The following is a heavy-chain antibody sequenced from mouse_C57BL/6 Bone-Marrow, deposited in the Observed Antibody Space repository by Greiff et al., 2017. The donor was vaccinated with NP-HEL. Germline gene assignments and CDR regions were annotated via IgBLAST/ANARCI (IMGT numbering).Heavy chain of an antibody. D-gene: IGHD2-1*01. V-gene: IGHV1-62-2*01. Sequence: VKLQESGAELVKPGASVKLSCKASGYTFTEYTIHWVKQRSGQGLEWIGWFYPGSGSIKYNEKFKDKATLTADKSSSTVYMELSRLTSEDSAVYFCARGHGNPFYYYAMDYWGQGTSVTVSS. CDR3: ARGHGNPFYYYAMDY. J-gene: IGHJ4*01. CDR2: FYPGSGSI. CDR1: GYTFTEYT.